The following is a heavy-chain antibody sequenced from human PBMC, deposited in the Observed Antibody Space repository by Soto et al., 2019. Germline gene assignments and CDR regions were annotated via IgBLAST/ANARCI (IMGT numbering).Heavy chain of an antibody. J-gene: IGHJ3*02. Sequence: ASVKVSCKASGYTFTSYGISWVRQATGQGLEWMGWMNPNSGNTGYAQKFQGRVTMTRNTSISTAYMELSSLRSEDTAVYYCARVLYGDYDAFDIWGQGTMVTVSS. CDR1: GYTFTSYG. V-gene: IGHV1-8*02. CDR2: MNPNSGNT. D-gene: IGHD4-17*01. CDR3: ARVLYGDYDAFDI.